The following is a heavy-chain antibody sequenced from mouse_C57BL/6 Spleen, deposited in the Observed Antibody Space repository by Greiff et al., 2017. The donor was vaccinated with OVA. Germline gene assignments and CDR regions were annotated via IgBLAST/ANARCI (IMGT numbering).Heavy chain of an antibody. CDR1: GYTFTSYW. J-gene: IGHJ1*03. D-gene: IGHD2-1*01. V-gene: IGHV1-69*01. CDR3: ARSGGNYERYFDV. Sequence: QVQLQQSGAELVMPGASVKLSCKASGYTFTSYWMHWVKQRPGQGLEWIGEIDPSDSYTNYNQKFKGKSTLTVDKSSSTAYMQLSSLTSEDSAVYYCARSGGNYERYFDVWGTGTTVTVSS. CDR2: IDPSDSYT.